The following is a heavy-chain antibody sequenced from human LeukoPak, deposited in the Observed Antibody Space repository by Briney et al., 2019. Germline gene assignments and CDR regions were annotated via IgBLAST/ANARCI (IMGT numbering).Heavy chain of an antibody. CDR1: GRTFSSYA. CDR3: ARERITMVRGVIITSWFDP. D-gene: IGHD3-10*01. V-gene: IGHV1-8*02. Sequence: GSSVKVSCKASGRTFSSYAISWVRQATGQGLEWMGWMNPNSGNTGYAQKFQGRVTMTRNTSISTAYMELSSLRSEDTAVYYCARERITMVRGVIITSWFDPWGQGTLVTVSS. CDR2: MNPNSGNT. J-gene: IGHJ5*02.